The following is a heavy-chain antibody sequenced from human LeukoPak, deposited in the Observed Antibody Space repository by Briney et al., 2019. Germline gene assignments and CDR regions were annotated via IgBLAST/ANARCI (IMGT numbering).Heavy chain of an antibody. CDR2: IIPIFGTA. Sequence: ASVKVSCKASGGTFSSYAISWVRQAPGQGLEWMGGIIPIFGTANYAQKFQGRVTITADESTSTAYMELSSLRSEDTAVYYCARDRDYYGSGSSAFDHWGQGTLVTVSS. V-gene: IGHV1-69*13. J-gene: IGHJ4*02. CDR1: GGTFSSYA. D-gene: IGHD3-10*01. CDR3: ARDRDYYGSGSSAFDH.